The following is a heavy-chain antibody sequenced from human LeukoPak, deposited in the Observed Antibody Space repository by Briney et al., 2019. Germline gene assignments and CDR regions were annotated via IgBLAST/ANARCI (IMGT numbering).Heavy chain of an antibody. CDR1: GFTFSSYS. Sequence: GGSLRLSCAASGFTFSSYSMSWVRQAPGKGLEWVSAISSSGGNTYYADSVKGRFTISRDNSKNTLYLQMNSLRADDTAVYYCARLRFIAALDSWGQGTLVTVSS. CDR3: ARLRFIAALDS. D-gene: IGHD6-13*01. J-gene: IGHJ5*01. V-gene: IGHV3-23*01. CDR2: ISSSGGNT.